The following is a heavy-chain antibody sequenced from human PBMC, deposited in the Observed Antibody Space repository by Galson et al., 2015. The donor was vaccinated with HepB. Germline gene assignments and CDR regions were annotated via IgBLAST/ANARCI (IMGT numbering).Heavy chain of an antibody. CDR1: GVSISSYY. CDR3: ARLDGYDESWYFDL. D-gene: IGHD5-12*01. J-gene: IGHJ2*01. Sequence: SETLSLTCTVSGVSISSYYWTWIRQPPGKRLEYIGYIYYTGTTDYNPSLKSRLTISVDTSKNQFSLYLRSVTAADTAVYYCARLDGYDESWYFDLWGRGTLVTASS. V-gene: IGHV4-59*08. CDR2: IYYTGTT.